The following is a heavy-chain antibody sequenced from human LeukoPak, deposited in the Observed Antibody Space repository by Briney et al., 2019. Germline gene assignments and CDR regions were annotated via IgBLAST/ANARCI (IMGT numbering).Heavy chain of an antibody. Sequence: PGGSLRLSCAASGFTFDDYGMSWVRHAPGKGLEWVSGINWNGGSTGYADSVKGRFTISRDNAKNSLYLQMNSLRAEDTALYYCARGIPGTAAGTSYFDYWGQGTLVTVSS. J-gene: IGHJ4*02. CDR1: GFTFDDYG. D-gene: IGHD6-13*01. CDR3: ARGIPGTAAGTSYFDY. CDR2: INWNGGST. V-gene: IGHV3-20*04.